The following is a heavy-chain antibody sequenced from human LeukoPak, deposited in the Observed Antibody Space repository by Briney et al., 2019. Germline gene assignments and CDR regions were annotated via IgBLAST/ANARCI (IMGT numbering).Heavy chain of an antibody. V-gene: IGHV3-23*01. J-gene: IGHJ4*02. CDR1: GFSLSNSG. D-gene: IGHD3-3*01. CDR2: IVASSGNT. CDR3: AKGACDFIQMGYFDF. Sequence: AGTLSLSCAASGFSLSNSGMGWLGPGPGQGLEGLSLIVASSGNTFYADSGKGRITISRDNSKNTLYLQMNSLRADATAVYSCAKGACDFIQMGYFDFWGQGTLVTVSS.